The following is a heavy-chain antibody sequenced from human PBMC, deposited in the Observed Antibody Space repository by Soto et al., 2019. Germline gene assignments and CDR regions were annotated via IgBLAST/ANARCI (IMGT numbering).Heavy chain of an antibody. CDR1: GFTFSTYT. V-gene: IGHV3-21*01. J-gene: IGHJ4*02. D-gene: IGHD1-26*01. CDR2: ISSGRGYI. Sequence: EVQLVESGGGLVKPGGSLRLSCAASGFTFSTYTMNWVRQAPGKGLEWVSSISSGRGYIYYADSVKGRFTNSRDNAKKSLFLQLNSLRAEDTAVYYCARDGSIVGAHDYWGQGTLVTVSS. CDR3: ARDGSIVGAHDY.